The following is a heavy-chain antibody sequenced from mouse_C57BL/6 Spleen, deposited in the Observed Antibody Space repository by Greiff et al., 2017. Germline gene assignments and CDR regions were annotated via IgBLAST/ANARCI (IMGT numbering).Heavy chain of an antibody. D-gene: IGHD1-1*01. V-gene: IGHV5-6*02. CDR1: GFTFSSYG. CDR3: ARQEGYYGSSWFAY. CDR2: ISSGGSYT. J-gene: IGHJ3*01. Sequence: DVKLQESGGDLVKPGGSLKLSCAASGFTFSSYGMSWVRQTPDKRLEWVATISSGGSYTYYPDSVKGRFTISRDNAKNTLYLQMSSLKSEDTAMYYCARQEGYYGSSWFAYWGQGTLVTVAA.